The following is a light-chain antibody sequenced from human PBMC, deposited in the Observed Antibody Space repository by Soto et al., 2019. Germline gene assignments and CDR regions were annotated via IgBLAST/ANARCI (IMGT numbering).Light chain of an antibody. V-gene: IGKV3-11*01. CDR3: QQYNNWPPYT. CDR1: QSVSSS. Sequence: EIVLTQSPATLSLSPGERATLSCRASQSVSSSLAWYQQKPGQAPRLLISDTSNRATGIPARFSGSGSGTDFTLTISSLEPEDFAVYYCQQYNNWPPYTFGQGTKLEIK. J-gene: IGKJ2*01. CDR2: DTS.